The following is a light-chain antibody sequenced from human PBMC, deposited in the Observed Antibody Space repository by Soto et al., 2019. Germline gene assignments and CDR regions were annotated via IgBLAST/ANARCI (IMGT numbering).Light chain of an antibody. Sequence: QSVPTQPPSASGTPGQRGTSSCSGSSSNIGSNTVNWYQQLPGTAPKLLIYSNNQRPSGVPDRFSGSKSGTSASLAISGLQSEDEADYYCAAWDDSLNGYVFGTGTKVTVL. CDR1: SSNIGSNT. CDR2: SNN. J-gene: IGLJ1*01. V-gene: IGLV1-44*01. CDR3: AAWDDSLNGYV.